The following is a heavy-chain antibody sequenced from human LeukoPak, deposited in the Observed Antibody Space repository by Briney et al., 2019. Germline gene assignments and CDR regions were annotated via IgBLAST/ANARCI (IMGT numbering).Heavy chain of an antibody. CDR1: GFSFRNYA. CDR2: ISASGGSI. CDR3: ASPDYDFWSGFYY. D-gene: IGHD3-3*01. J-gene: IGHJ4*02. V-gene: IGHV3-23*01. Sequence: GGSLRLSCAASGFSFRNYAMIWVRQAPGKGLEWVSSISASGGSIYYADSVKGRFSISRDNSKKMLYLQMTSLRVEDTAVYYCASPDYDFWSGFYYWGRGSLVTVPS.